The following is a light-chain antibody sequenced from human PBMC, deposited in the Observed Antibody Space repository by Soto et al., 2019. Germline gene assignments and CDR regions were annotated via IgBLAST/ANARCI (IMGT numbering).Light chain of an antibody. CDR1: QSVGGSS. J-gene: IGKJ1*01. CDR2: HTC. V-gene: IGKV3-20*01. Sequence: ETVLTQSPGTLSLSPGERATLSCRASQSVGGSSLAWYQQRPGQAPRLLIYHTCYRATGIPDRFSGSGSGTDFTLTISRLEPEDFAVYYCQQYHSSPRTFGQGTKVDIK. CDR3: QQYHSSPRT.